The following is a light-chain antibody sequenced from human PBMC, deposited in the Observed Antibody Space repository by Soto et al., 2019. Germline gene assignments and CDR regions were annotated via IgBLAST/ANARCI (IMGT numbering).Light chain of an antibody. CDR2: GAS. CDR1: QSVSSY. Sequence: VMTQSPATLSVSPGERATLSCRASQSVSSYLAWYQQKPGQAPRLLIYGASTRATDIPARFSGSGSGTEFTLTISSLQSEDSGVYYCQQYNHWPRTFGQGTKLDI. CDR3: QQYNHWPRT. V-gene: IGKV3-15*01. J-gene: IGKJ1*01.